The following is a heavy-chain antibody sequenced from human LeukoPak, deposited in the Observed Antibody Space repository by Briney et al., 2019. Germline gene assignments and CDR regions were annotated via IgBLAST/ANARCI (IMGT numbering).Heavy chain of an antibody. V-gene: IGHV3-48*02. J-gene: IGHJ4*02. CDR3: ARGGAGRYCSGGSCYQREDY. CDR1: GFTFSSYS. D-gene: IGHD2-15*01. CDR2: ISSSSSTI. Sequence: GGSLRLSCAASGFTFSSYSMNWVRQAPGKGLEWVSYISSSSSTIYYADSVKGRFTISRDNAKNSLYLQMNGLRDEDTAVYYCARGGAGRYCSGGSCYQREDYWGQGTLVTVSS.